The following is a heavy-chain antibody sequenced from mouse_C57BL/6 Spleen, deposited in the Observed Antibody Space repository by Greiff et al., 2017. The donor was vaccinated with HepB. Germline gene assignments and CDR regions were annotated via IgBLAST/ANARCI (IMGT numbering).Heavy chain of an antibody. Sequence: EVQGVESGRGLVQPGGSLSLSCAASGFTFTDYYMSWVRQPPGKALEWLGFIRNKANGYTTEYSASVKGRFTISRDNSQSLLYLHMNALRAEDSATYYCARYPGSSPFYAMDYWGQGTSVTVSS. V-gene: IGHV7-3*01. CDR2: IRNKANGYTT. D-gene: IGHD1-1*01. CDR1: GFTFTDYY. J-gene: IGHJ4*01. CDR3: ARYPGSSPFYAMDY.